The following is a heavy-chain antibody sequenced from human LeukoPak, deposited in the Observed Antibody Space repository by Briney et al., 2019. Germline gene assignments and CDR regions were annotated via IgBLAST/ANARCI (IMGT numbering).Heavy chain of an antibody. CDR3: ASRPYDSSGYYVDY. CDR1: GFTVSSSY. CDR2: ISGSGGST. J-gene: IGHJ4*02. D-gene: IGHD3-22*01. V-gene: IGHV3-23*01. Sequence: TGGSLRLSCTGSGFTVSSSYMSWVRQAPGKGLEWVSAISGSGGSTYYADSVKGRFTISRDNSKNTLYLQMNSLRAEDTAVYYCASRPYDSSGYYVDYWGQGTLVTVSS.